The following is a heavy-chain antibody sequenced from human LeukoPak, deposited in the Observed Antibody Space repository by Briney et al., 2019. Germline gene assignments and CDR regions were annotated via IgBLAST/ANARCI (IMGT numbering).Heavy chain of an antibody. CDR3: ARVTAMESYYFDY. CDR1: GGSISSGGYY. D-gene: IGHD5-18*01. Sequence: SQTLSLTCTVSGGSISSGGYYWSWIRQHPGKGLEWIGHIYYSGSTYYNPSLKSRVTISVDTSKNQFSLKLSSVTAADTAVYYCARVTAMESYYFDYWGQGTLVTVSS. J-gene: IGHJ4*02. CDR2: IYYSGST. V-gene: IGHV4-31*03.